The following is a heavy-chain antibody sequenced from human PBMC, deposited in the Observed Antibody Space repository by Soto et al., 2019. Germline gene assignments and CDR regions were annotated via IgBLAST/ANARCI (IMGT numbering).Heavy chain of an antibody. Sequence: QAQLVESGGGVVQPGRSLRLSCSASGFAFNRYAMHWVRQAPGEGLEWVAVVWFDGSNKYYADSVRGRFTISRDTSTNTLYLQMNSLRREDTAVYFCARPRMTTTTRYHGMDVWGRGTTVTVSS. CDR3: ARPRMTTTTRYHGMDV. V-gene: IGHV3-30-3*01. D-gene: IGHD4-17*01. CDR2: VWFDGSNK. J-gene: IGHJ6*02. CDR1: GFAFNRYA.